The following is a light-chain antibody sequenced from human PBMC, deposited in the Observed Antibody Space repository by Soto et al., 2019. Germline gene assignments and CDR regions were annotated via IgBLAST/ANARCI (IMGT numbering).Light chain of an antibody. Sequence: QSVLTQPASVSGSLGQSITISCTGTSSDVGNYNHVSWYQQHPGKVPKVMIYEVNKRPSGVSNRFSGSKSGNTASLTISGLQAEDEADYYCCSYAGSRMWVLGGGTKLTVL. CDR2: EVN. CDR3: CSYAGSRMWV. J-gene: IGLJ3*02. CDR1: SSDVGNYNH. V-gene: IGLV2-23*02.